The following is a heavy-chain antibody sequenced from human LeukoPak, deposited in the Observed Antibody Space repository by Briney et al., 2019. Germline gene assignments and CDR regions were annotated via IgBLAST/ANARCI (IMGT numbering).Heavy chain of an antibody. Sequence: GASVKVSXKASGYTFTGYYVLWVRQAPGQGLEWMGWINPNSGVTKYAEKLLGRVTMTTDTSTSTAYMELRSLRSDDTAVYYCAREPHLYCSGGSCYSGVAAFDIWGQGTMVTVSS. CDR2: INPNSGVT. CDR1: GYTFTGYY. CDR3: AREPHLYCSGGSCYSGVAAFDI. D-gene: IGHD2-15*01. J-gene: IGHJ3*02. V-gene: IGHV1-2*02.